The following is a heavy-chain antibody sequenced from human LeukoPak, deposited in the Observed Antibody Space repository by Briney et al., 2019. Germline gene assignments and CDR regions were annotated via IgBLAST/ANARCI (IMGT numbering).Heavy chain of an antibody. V-gene: IGHV3-73*01. CDR3: TRPATGDGGDFDY. D-gene: IGHD7-27*01. J-gene: IGHJ4*02. CDR1: GFTFRGSA. CDR2: IRSKANSYAT. Sequence: GVSLRLYCAASGFTFRGSAIPWVRRACGKGLEWVGRIRSKANSYATGYAASVKGRFTLSRDDSKNTAYLQMNSLKTEDTAVYYCTRPATGDGGDFDYWGQGTLVTVSS.